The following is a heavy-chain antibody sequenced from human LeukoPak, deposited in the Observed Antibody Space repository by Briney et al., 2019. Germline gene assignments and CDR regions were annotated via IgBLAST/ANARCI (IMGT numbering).Heavy chain of an antibody. D-gene: IGHD3-9*01. V-gene: IGHV4-4*02. CDR2: VYHSGTT. CDR1: GGSISSTNW. Sequence: PSGTLSLTCTVSGGSISSTNWWTWVRQPPGKGLEWIGEVYHSGTTNYNPSLKTRVTISVDKSKNQFSLKLSSVTAADTAVYYCARDTGYFDWLDWGQGTLVTVSS. CDR3: ARDTGYFDWLD. J-gene: IGHJ4*02.